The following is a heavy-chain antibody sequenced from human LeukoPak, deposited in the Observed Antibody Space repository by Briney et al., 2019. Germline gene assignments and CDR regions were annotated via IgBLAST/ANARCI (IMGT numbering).Heavy chain of an antibody. CDR2: ISGSGGST. J-gene: IGHJ4*02. CDR3: AKGLVVVAATPLSDY. Sequence: GGSLRLSCAASGFTFSSYAMSWVRQAPGKGLEWVSAISGSGGSTYYADSVKGRFTISRDNSKNTLYLQMNSLRAGDTAVYYCAKGLVVVAATPLSDYWGQGTLVTVSS. CDR1: GFTFSSYA. V-gene: IGHV3-23*01. D-gene: IGHD2-15*01.